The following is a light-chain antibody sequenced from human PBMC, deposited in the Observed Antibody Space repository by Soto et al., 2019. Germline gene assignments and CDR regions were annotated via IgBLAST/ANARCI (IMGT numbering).Light chain of an antibody. Sequence: EIVMTQSPATLSVSPGERATLSCRGNQSVRSNLAWYQQRPGQAPRLLISGASTRATGIPARFSGSVSGTEFLLTISSLQSEDFALYYCQQYNDWPRTFGQGTKVEVK. CDR2: GAS. J-gene: IGKJ1*01. CDR3: QQYNDWPRT. V-gene: IGKV3-15*01. CDR1: QSVRSN.